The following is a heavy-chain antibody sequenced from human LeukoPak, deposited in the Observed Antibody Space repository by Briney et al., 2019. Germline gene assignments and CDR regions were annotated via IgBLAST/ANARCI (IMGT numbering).Heavy chain of an antibody. V-gene: IGHV1-69*05. CDR2: IIPIFGTA. CDR3: AREGAARPPYNWFDP. J-gene: IGHJ5*02. Sequence: SVKVSCKASGGTFSSYAISWVRQAPGQGLEWMGGIIPIFGTANYAQKFQGRVTITTDECTSTAYMELSSLRSEDTAVYYCAREGAARPPYNWFDPWGQGTLVTVSS. CDR1: GGTFSSYA. D-gene: IGHD6-6*01.